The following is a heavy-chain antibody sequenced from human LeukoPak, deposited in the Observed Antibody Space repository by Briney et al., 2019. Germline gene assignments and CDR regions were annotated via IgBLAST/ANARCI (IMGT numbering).Heavy chain of an antibody. V-gene: IGHV3-21*01. J-gene: IGHJ6*03. D-gene: IGHD3-3*01. CDR1: GFTFSSYS. CDR2: ISSSSSNI. Sequence: PGGSLRLSCAASGFTFSSYSMNWLRQDPGKGLEWVSSISSSSSNIYYADSVKGRFTISRDNAKNSLHLQMSSLRAEDTAVYYCARLLYNFGAYMDVWGKGTTVTVSS. CDR3: ARLLYNFGAYMDV.